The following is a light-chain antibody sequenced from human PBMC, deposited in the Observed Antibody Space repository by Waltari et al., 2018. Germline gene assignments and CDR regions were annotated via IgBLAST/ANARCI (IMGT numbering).Light chain of an antibody. J-gene: IGLJ3*02. CDR2: EVS. Sequence: QSALTPPASVSGSPGQSITISCTGTSSDIGAYKYVSCYQQYPDKAPKLIIYEVSNRPSGVSNRFSGSKSGNTASLSISGLQAEDESDYYCSSFTSTNTLLFGGGTKLTVL. V-gene: IGLV2-14*01. CDR3: SSFTSTNTLL. CDR1: SSDIGAYKY.